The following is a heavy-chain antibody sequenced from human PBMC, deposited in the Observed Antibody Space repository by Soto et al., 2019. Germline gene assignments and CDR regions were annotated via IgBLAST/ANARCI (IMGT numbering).Heavy chain of an antibody. Sequence: ASVKVSCKASGYTFHNYGVNWVRQAPGHGLEWMGRISAYNYNTHYAQNFEGRVTMTRDTSTSTVYMELSSLRSEDTAVYYCARTTVTTFFFDYWGQGTLVTVSS. D-gene: IGHD4-17*01. CDR3: ARTTVTTFFFDY. V-gene: IGHV1-18*01. CDR2: ISAYNYNT. J-gene: IGHJ4*02. CDR1: GYTFHNYG.